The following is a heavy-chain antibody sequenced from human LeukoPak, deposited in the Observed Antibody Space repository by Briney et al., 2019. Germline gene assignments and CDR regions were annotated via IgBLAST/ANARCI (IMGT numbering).Heavy chain of an antibody. V-gene: IGHV4-61*02. CDR2: IYTSGIT. D-gene: IGHD6-19*01. Sequence: PSETLSLTCTVSGGSISSGSYYWSWIRQPAGKGLEWIGRIYTSGITNYNPSLQSRVTISVDTSKNQCSLKLSSVTAADTAVYYCARDRLGQWLPSYHFDYWGQGTLVTVSS. CDR1: GGSISSGSYY. J-gene: IGHJ4*02. CDR3: ARDRLGQWLPSYHFDY.